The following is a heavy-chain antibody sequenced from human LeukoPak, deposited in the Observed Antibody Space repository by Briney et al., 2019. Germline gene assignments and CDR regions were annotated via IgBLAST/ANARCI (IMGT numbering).Heavy chain of an antibody. V-gene: IGHV1-8*01. D-gene: IGHD2-2*01. J-gene: IGHJ6*03. CDR3: ARDGLFQLPFYYYYYMDV. Sequence: ASVKVSCKASGYTFTSYDINWVRQATGQGLEWMGWMNPNIGNTGYAQKFQGRVTMTRNTSISTAYMELSSLRSEDTAVYYCARDGLFQLPFYYYYYMDVWGKGTTVTVSS. CDR2: MNPNIGNT. CDR1: GYTFTSYD.